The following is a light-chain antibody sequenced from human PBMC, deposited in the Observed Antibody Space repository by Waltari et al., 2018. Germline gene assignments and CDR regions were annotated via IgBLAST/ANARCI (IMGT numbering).Light chain of an antibody. CDR3: MQTLQTPFT. CDR1: QSLLHNNGDNY. V-gene: IGKV2-28*01. Sequence: DIVMTQSPLSLPVTPGEPASISCRSTQSLLHNNGDNYLDWYVQRRGQSPQLLIYLTSKRACAVPDRLSGSGSGTDFTRKSSRVDAEDVGFYYCMQTLQTPFTFGGGTKVQIK. CDR2: LTS. J-gene: IGKJ4*01.